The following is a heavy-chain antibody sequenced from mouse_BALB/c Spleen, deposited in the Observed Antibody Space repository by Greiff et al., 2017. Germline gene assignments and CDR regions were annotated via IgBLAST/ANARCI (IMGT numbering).Heavy chain of an antibody. Sequence: QVQLQQPGAELVRPGASVKLSCKASGYTFTSYWINWVKQRPGQGLEWIGNIYPSDSYTNYNQKFKDKATLTVDKSSSTAYMQLSSPTSEDSAVYYCTRGDYDGFDYWGQGTTLTVSS. CDR1: GYTFTSYW. CDR3: TRGDYDGFDY. J-gene: IGHJ2*01. V-gene: IGHV1-69*02. CDR2: IYPSDSYT. D-gene: IGHD2-4*01.